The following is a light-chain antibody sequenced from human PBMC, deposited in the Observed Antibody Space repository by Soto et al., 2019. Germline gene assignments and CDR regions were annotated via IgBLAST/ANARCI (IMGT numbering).Light chain of an antibody. CDR2: GAS. V-gene: IGKV3-15*01. CDR3: QQYKNWPPLT. Sequence: ETVMTQSPATPSVSPGERATLSCRASQSVSSNLAWYQQKPGQAPRLLIYGASTRATGIPARFSGSGSGTDFTLTISSLQSEDFAVYFCQQYKNWPPLTFGGGTKVEIK. CDR1: QSVSSN. J-gene: IGKJ4*01.